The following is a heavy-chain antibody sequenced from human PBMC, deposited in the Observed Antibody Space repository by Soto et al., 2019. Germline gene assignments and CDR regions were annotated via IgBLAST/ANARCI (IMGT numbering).Heavy chain of an antibody. V-gene: IGHV4-59*01. CDR2: IYYSGST. J-gene: IGHJ4*02. Sequence: SETLSLTCTVSGGSISSYYWSWIRQLPGKGLEWIGYIYYSGSTNYNPSLKSRVTISVDTSKNQFSLKLSSVTAADTAVYYCARADYYYGSGSYLDYWGQGTLVTVSS. CDR3: ARADYYYGSGSYLDY. D-gene: IGHD3-10*01. CDR1: GGSISSYY.